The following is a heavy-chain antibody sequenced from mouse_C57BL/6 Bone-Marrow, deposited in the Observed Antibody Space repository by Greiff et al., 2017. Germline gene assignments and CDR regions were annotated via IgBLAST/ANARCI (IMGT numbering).Heavy chain of an antibody. V-gene: IGHV1-63*01. Sequence: VQLQQSGAELVRPGTSVKMSCKASGFTFTNYWIGWVKQRPGHGLEWIGDIYPGGGYTKYTEKFKGKATLTADKSSSTAYLQLSSLTSEDSAIYYCATYYSNYALSMDYWGQGTTVTVSS. CDR3: ATYYSNYALSMDY. CDR1: GFTFTNYW. CDR2: IYPGGGYT. J-gene: IGHJ4*01. D-gene: IGHD2-5*01.